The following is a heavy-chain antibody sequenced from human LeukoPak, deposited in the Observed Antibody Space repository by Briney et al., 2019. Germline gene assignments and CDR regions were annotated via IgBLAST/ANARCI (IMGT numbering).Heavy chain of an antibody. D-gene: IGHD3-10*01. Sequence: SETLSLTCAVYGGSFSGYYWSWIRQPPGKGLEWIGEINHSGSTNYNPSLKSRVTISVDTSKNQFSLKLSSVTAADTAVYYCASVSGVLWFGELFRWGQGTLVTVSS. CDR1: GGSFSGYY. J-gene: IGHJ4*02. CDR3: ASVSGVLWFGELFR. V-gene: IGHV4-34*01. CDR2: INHSGST.